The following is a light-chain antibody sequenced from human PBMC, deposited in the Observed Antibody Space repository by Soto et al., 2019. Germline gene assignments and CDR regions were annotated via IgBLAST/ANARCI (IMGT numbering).Light chain of an antibody. CDR1: RSNIGRNS. CDR3: ATWDDSLKGWV. J-gene: IGLJ3*02. V-gene: IGLV1-44*01. CDR2: STN. Sequence: QSVLTQPPSASGTPGQRVTISYSGSRSNIGRNSVSWYQQLAGTAPKLLIYSTNQRPSGVPDRFSGSRSGTSASLAISGLQSEDEADYYCATWDDSLKGWVFGGGTKLTVL.